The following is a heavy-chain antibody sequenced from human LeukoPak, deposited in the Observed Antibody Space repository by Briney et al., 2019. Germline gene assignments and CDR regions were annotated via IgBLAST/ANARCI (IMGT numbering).Heavy chain of an antibody. CDR1: GFTFSSYS. Sequence: GGSLRLSCAASGFTFSSYSMNWVRQAPGKGLEWVSSISSSSSYIYYADSVKGRFTISRDNAKNSLYLQMNSLRAEDTAVYYCARDRGFLEWLSPSGFWFDPWGQGTLVTVSS. D-gene: IGHD3-3*01. CDR2: ISSSSSYI. CDR3: ARDRGFLEWLSPSGFWFDP. J-gene: IGHJ5*02. V-gene: IGHV3-21*01.